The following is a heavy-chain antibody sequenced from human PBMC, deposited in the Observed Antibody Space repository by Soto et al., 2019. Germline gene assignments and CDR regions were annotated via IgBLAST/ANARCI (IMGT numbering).Heavy chain of an antibody. D-gene: IGHD2-15*01. CDR2: IYYSGST. V-gene: IGHV4-31*03. J-gene: IGHJ3*02. Sequence: QVQLQESGPGLVKPSQTLSLTCTVSGGSISSGGYYWSWIRQHPGKGLEWIGYIYYSGSTCYNPSLKSRVTVSVDTSKNQFSLKLSSVTAADTAVYYCARLGVVAAGVDAFDIWGQGTMVTVSS. CDR3: ARLGVVAAGVDAFDI. CDR1: GGSISSGGYY.